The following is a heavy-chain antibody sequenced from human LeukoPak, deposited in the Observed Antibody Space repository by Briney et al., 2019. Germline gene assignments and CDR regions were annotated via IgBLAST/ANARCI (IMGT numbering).Heavy chain of an antibody. CDR1: GYTLTELS. J-gene: IGHJ5*02. Sequence: ASVKVSCKVSGYTLTELSMHWVRQAPGKGLEWMGGFDPEDGETIYAQKFQGRVTMTEDTSTDTAYMELSSLRSEDTAVYYCARMSYLKGRPMVRDQTWGQGTLVTVSS. CDR3: ARMSYLKGRPMVRDQT. V-gene: IGHV1-24*01. D-gene: IGHD3-10*01. CDR2: FDPEDGET.